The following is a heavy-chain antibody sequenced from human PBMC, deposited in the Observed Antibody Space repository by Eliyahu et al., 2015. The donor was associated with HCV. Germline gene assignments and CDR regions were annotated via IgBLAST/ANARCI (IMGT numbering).Heavy chain of an antibody. J-gene: IGHJ4*02. V-gene: IGHV3-21*05. CDR2: ISSTSSYI. D-gene: IGHD6-6*01. CDR3: ARDRGHSSSSSLDY. CDR1: GFSFSGYS. Sequence: EVQLVESGGGLVKPGGSLRLSCATSGFSFSGYSMTWVRQAPGKGLEWVSYISSTSSYIFYAESVKGRFTVSRDNANNSLYLQMNSLRAEDTSVYYCARDRGHSSSSSLDYWGQGILVTVSS.